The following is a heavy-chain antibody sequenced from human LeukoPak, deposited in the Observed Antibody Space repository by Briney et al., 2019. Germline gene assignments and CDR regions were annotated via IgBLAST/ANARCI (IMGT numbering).Heavy chain of an antibody. CDR2: ITYDGGSK. CDR1: GFTFSSYG. Sequence: GRSLRLSCAASGFTFSSYGMHWVRQAPGKGLERVPVITYDGGSKYYADSVKGRFTISSDNSKNTLYLQMNSLRAEDTAGYHCAKGGSQRWLRLYRDALYRMDVGGQETTVTVFS. CDR3: AKGGSQRWLRLYRDALYRMDV. D-gene: IGHD5-24*01. J-gene: IGHJ6*02. V-gene: IGHV3-30*18.